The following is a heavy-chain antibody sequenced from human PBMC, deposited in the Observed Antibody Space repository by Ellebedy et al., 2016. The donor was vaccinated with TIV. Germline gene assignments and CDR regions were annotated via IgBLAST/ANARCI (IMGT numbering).Heavy chain of an antibody. V-gene: IGHV4-4*02. Sequence: SETLSLXCAVSGGSISSSNWWSWVRQPPGKGLEWIGEIHHSGSTNYNPSLKSRVTISVDKSKNQFSLKLSSVTAADTAVYYCARASVVAAILYYYYGMDVWGQGTTVTVSS. CDR1: GGSISSSNW. D-gene: IGHD2-15*01. J-gene: IGHJ6*02. CDR2: IHHSGST. CDR3: ARASVVAAILYYYYGMDV.